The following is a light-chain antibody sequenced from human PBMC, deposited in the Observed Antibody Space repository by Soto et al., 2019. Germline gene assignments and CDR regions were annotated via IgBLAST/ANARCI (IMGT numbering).Light chain of an antibody. J-gene: IGKJ1*01. CDR1: QSVSIW. CDR2: DAS. CDR3: QQYNGYSTWT. Sequence: DIHLTQSPSTLSASVGGRVTITCRASQSVSIWLAWYRQKPGKAPEVLVWDASSLQRGVPSRFSGSGSGTEFTLTISSLQPDDFATYYCQQYNGYSTWTFGQGTKVEIK. V-gene: IGKV1-5*01.